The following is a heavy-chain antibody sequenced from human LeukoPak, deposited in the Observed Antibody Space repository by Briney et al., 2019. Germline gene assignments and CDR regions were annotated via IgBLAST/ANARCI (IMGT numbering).Heavy chain of an antibody. CDR3: ARVADHFHWYLDL. Sequence: ASETLSLTCTVSGGSISSGGYFWTWIRQHPGKGLEWIGYIYYSGSTYYNPSLKSRVIISADTSKNQFSLKLSSVTAADTAVYYCARVADHFHWYLDLWGRGTLVTVSS. V-gene: IGHV4-31*03. J-gene: IGHJ2*01. CDR1: GGSISSGGYF. CDR2: IYYSGST. D-gene: IGHD3-3*02.